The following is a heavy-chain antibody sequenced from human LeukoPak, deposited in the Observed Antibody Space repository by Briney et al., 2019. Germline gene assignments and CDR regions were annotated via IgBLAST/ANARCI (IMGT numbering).Heavy chain of an antibody. Sequence: GGSLRLSCAASGFTFSSYSMNWVRQAPGKGLEWVSSISSSSSYTYYADSVKGRFTISRDNAKNSLYLQMNSLRAEDTAVYYCARDEPDIVVVPAAAQAYYYYGMDVWGQGTTVTVSS. CDR1: GFTFSSYS. J-gene: IGHJ6*02. D-gene: IGHD2-2*01. CDR2: ISSSSSYT. CDR3: ARDEPDIVVVPAAAQAYYYYGMDV. V-gene: IGHV3-21*01.